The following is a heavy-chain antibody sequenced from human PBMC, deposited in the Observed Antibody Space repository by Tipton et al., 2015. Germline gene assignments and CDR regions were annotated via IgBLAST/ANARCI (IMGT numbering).Heavy chain of an antibody. CDR2: IKGQADGGTT. CDR3: TTNRAIGDV. V-gene: IGHV3-15*01. CDR1: GFTFNNAW. D-gene: IGHD2-21*01. Sequence: SLRLSCAASGFTFNNAWMSWARQAPGKGLEWVGRIKGQADGGTTIYSARVKGRFSISRDDSKNMVYLQVNSLKTDDTAVYYCTTNRAIGDVWGQGTTVTVSS. J-gene: IGHJ6*02.